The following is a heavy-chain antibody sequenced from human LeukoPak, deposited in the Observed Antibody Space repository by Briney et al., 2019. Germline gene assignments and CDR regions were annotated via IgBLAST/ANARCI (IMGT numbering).Heavy chain of an antibody. V-gene: IGHV5-51*01. J-gene: IGHJ3*02. CDR1: GYSFTSYW. CDR2: IYPAASDT. Sequence: GESLKISCKGSGYSFTSYWIGWVRLMPGKGLEWMGVIYPAASDTRYSSSFEGQVTISAEKSISTAYLQWSSLKASDTAVYYCASTNSGSRYDTFDIWGQGTPVTVSS. CDR3: ASTNSGSRYDTFDI. D-gene: IGHD1-26*01.